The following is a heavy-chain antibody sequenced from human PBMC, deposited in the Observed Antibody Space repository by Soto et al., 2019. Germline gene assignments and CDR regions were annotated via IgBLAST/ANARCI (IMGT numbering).Heavy chain of an antibody. CDR3: ARDHQPYCSSTSCYPPPPYYYGMDV. D-gene: IGHD2-2*01. CDR1: GVTFSSYS. CDR2: ISYDGSNK. J-gene: IGHJ6*02. Sequence: GGSLILSCTASGVTFSSYSMHWVRQAPGKGLEWVAVISYDGSNKYYADSVKGRFTISRDNSKNTLYLQMNSLRAEDTAVYYCARDHQPYCSSTSCYPPPPYYYGMDVWGQGTTVTVSS. V-gene: IGHV3-30-3*01.